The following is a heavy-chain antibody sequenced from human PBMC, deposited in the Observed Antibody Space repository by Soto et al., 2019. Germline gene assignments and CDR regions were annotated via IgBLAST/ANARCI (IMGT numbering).Heavy chain of an antibody. CDR3: AHMADLGSFYWYFDL. CDR2: IYWDEDK. J-gene: IGHJ2*01. D-gene: IGHD3-10*01. CDR1: GFSLDTPGVA. Sequence: QITLVESGPTLVKPTQTLTLTCTFTGFSLDTPGVAVGWIRQSPGKALEWLAHIYWDEDKRYRPSLETRLSITKDASKSQVVLTMTYMAPLDTATYYCAHMADLGSFYWYFDLWGRGTLVTVSS. V-gene: IGHV2-5*02.